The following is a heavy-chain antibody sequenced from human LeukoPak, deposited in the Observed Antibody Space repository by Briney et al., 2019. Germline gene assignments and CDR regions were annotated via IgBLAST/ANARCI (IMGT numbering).Heavy chain of an antibody. J-gene: IGHJ4*02. CDR3: ARDRGAIVGAARYFDY. V-gene: IGHV3-30*04. CDR1: GFTFSTYS. CDR2: ISYDGSNK. D-gene: IGHD1-26*01. Sequence: GGSLRLSCAASGFTFSTYSMHWVRQAPGKGLEWVALISYDGSNKYYADSVKGRFTISRDNARNSLYLQMNSLRAEDTAVYYCARDRGAIVGAARYFDYWGQGTLVTVSS.